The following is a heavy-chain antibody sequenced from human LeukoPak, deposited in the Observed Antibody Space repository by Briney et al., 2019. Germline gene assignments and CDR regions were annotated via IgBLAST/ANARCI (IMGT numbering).Heavy chain of an antibody. D-gene: IGHD1-26*01. CDR3: AKGDTTWELPHDY. CDR1: GFAFSSYA. CDR2: ISYDGITE. J-gene: IGHJ4*02. Sequence: PGGSLRLSCAASGFAFSSYAMHWVRQAPGKGLEWVAIISYDGITEDYSDSVKSRFSISRDNFKNTLFLQMNSLRAEDTAVYYCAKGDTTWELPHDYWGQGTLVTVSS. V-gene: IGHV3-30*04.